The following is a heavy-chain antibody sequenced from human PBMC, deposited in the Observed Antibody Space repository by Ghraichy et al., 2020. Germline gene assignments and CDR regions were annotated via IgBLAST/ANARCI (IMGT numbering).Heavy chain of an antibody. Sequence: GESLNISCAASGFTFSDHFIDWVRQSPGKGLEWVGRSRNKAKSYTTEYAASVKGRFTISRDYSKDSVYLHMNSLKTEDTAVYYCAWSYSSSSGYYYVGDYWGQGTLVTVSS. V-gene: IGHV3-72*01. CDR2: SRNKAKSYTT. D-gene: IGHD3-22*01. J-gene: IGHJ4*02. CDR1: GFTFSDHF. CDR3: AWSYSSSSGYYYVGDY.